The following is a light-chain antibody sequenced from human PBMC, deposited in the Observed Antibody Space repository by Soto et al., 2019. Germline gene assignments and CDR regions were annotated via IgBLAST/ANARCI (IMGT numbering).Light chain of an antibody. Sequence: DIVVTQSPESLAVSLGERATINCRSSQSLLLSSSHEHCLAWYQQKPGQPPRLLIYWPSTRESGVPDPFSGSESGTDFTLTISSLQAEDVALYDYQQYYSPTWTFGKGNKVEIK. CDR3: QQYYSPTWT. V-gene: IGKV4-1*01. J-gene: IGKJ1*01. CDR2: WPS. CDR1: QSLLLSSSHEHC.